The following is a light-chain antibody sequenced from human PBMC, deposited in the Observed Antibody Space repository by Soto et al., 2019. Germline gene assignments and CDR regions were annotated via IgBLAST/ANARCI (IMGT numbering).Light chain of an antibody. J-gene: IGLJ1*01. CDR2: DVS. Sequence: QSPLTQPASVSGSPGQSITISCTGTSSDVGGYNYVSWYQQHPGKAPKFMIYDVSSRPSGVSNRFSGSKSGNTASLTISGLQAEDEADYYCCSYTTSNTRQIVFGTGTKVTVL. CDR1: SSDVGGYNY. V-gene: IGLV2-14*03. CDR3: CSYTTSNTRQIV.